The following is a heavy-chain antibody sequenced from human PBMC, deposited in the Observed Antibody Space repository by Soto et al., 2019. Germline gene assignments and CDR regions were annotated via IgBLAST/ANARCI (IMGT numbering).Heavy chain of an antibody. V-gene: IGHV3-11*01. Sequence: GGSLRLSCAASGFTFSDYYMSWIRQAPGKGLEWVSYITSSGSTIYYADSVKGRFTISRDNAKNSLYLQMNSLRAEDTAVYYCARENEQWVADDNWGQGTLVTVSS. CDR3: ARENEQWVADDN. D-gene: IGHD6-19*01. CDR1: GFTFSDYY. CDR2: ITSSGSTI. J-gene: IGHJ4*02.